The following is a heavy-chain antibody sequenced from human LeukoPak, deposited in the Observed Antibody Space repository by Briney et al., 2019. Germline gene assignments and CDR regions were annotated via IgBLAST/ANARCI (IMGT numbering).Heavy chain of an antibody. Sequence: SETLSLTCTVSGGSISSYFWSWIRQPPGKGLEWIGYISYSGSTNYNPSLKSRVTISVYTSKNQFSLKLSSVTAADTAVYYCAREDPYCGGDEPLCAFDIWGQGTMVTVSS. CDR2: ISYSGST. CDR3: AREDPYCGGDEPLCAFDI. J-gene: IGHJ3*02. V-gene: IGHV4-59*01. CDR1: GGSISSYF. D-gene: IGHD2-21*02.